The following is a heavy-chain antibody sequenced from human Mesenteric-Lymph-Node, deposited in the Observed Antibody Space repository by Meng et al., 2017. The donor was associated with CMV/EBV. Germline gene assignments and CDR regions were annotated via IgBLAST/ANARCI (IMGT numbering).Heavy chain of an antibody. D-gene: IGHD1-26*01. CDR1: EFSLSDYY. CDR3: ARSFSVGAPYDS. CDR2: ISGSGAPM. Sequence: CAATEFSLSDYYMNWIRQAPGKGLEWISYISGSGAPMLFADSVKGRFTVSRDNAKNSVYLQMNSLRDEDTAVYFCARSFSVGAPYDSWGQGTLVTVSS. V-gene: IGHV3-11*04. J-gene: IGHJ1*01.